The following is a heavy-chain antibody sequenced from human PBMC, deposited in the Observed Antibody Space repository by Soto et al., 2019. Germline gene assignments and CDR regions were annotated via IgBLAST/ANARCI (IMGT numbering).Heavy chain of an antibody. D-gene: IGHD1-1*01. CDR1: GASISGFY. CDR3: VRDGTKTLRDWFDP. Sequence: SETLSLTCTVSGASISGFYWSWLRKSAGKGLEWIGRIYATGTTDYNPSLKSRVMMSVDTSKKQFSLKLRSVTAADTAVYYCVRDGTKTLRDWFDPWGQGISVTVSS. V-gene: IGHV4-4*07. CDR2: IYATGTT. J-gene: IGHJ5*02.